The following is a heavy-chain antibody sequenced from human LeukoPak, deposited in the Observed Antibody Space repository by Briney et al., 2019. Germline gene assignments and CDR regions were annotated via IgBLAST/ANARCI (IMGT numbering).Heavy chain of an antibody. J-gene: IGHJ4*02. CDR2: IWPGGSKK. D-gene: IGHD6-25*01. CDR3: AKISSSAESNFDY. CDR1: GFTFSTYA. Sequence: SGGSLRLSCAASGFTFSTYAMHWVRQAPGKGLEWVAFIWPGGSKKYYADSVKGRFAISRDNSKNMVYLQMNDLRTEHTALYFCAKISSSAESNFDYWGQGTLLTASS. V-gene: IGHV3-30*02.